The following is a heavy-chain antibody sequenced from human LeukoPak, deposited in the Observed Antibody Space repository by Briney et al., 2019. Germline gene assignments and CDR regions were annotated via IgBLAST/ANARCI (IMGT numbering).Heavy chain of an antibody. Sequence: VASVTVSCKASGYTFTSYDINWVRQATRQGLEWMGWMNPNSGNTGYAQKFQGRVTMTRNTSISTAYMELSSLRSEDTAVYYCARGVKTSKRITIFGVVIRGGSHFDYWGQGTLVTVSS. J-gene: IGHJ4*02. V-gene: IGHV1-8*01. D-gene: IGHD3-3*01. CDR3: ARGVKTSKRITIFGVVIRGGSHFDY. CDR1: GYTFTSYD. CDR2: MNPNSGNT.